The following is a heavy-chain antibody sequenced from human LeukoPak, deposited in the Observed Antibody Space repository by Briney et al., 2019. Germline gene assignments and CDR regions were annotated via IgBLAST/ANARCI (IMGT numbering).Heavy chain of an antibody. CDR2: ISWNSGSI. Sequence: GGSLRLSCAASGFTFDDYAMHWVRQAPGKGLEWVSGISWNSGSIGYADSAKGRFTISRDNAKNSLYLQMNSLRDEDTALYYCAKDRRSGIAAAGTRYYFDSWGQGTLVTVSS. J-gene: IGHJ4*02. CDR1: GFTFDDYA. D-gene: IGHD6-13*01. CDR3: AKDRRSGIAAAGTRYYFDS. V-gene: IGHV3-9*01.